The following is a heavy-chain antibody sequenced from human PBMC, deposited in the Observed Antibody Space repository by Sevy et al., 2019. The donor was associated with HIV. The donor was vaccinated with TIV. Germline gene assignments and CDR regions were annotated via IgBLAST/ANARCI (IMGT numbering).Heavy chain of an antibody. Sequence: ASVKVSCKASGYTFTGYYMHWVRQALGQGLEWMGWINPNSGDTNYAQKFQGWVTMTRDTSISTAYMELSRLRSDDTAVYYCALDSSGYYHFDYWGQGTLVTVSS. J-gene: IGHJ4*02. D-gene: IGHD3-22*01. CDR2: INPNSGDT. V-gene: IGHV1-2*04. CDR3: ALDSSGYYHFDY. CDR1: GYTFTGYY.